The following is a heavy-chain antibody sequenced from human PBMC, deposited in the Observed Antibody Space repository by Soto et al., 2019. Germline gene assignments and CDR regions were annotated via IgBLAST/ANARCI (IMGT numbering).Heavy chain of an antibody. V-gene: IGHV3-48*03. CDR1: GFTFSSYE. D-gene: IGHD2-15*01. J-gene: IGHJ6*02. CDR2: ISSSGSTI. CDR3: ARGPLGYCSGGSCYYYYSGMDV. Sequence: EVQLVESGGGLVQPGGSLRLSCAASGFTFSSYEMNWVRQAPGKGLEWVSYISSSGSTIYYADSVKGRFTISRDNAKNSLYLQMNSLRAEDTAVYYCARGPLGYCSGGSCYYYYSGMDVWGQGTTVTVSS.